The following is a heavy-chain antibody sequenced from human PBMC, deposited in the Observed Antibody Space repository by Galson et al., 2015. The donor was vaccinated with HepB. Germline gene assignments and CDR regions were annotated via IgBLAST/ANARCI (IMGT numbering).Heavy chain of an antibody. Sequence: SVKVSCKASGYTFTSYAMNWVRQAPGQGLEWMGWINTNTGNPTYAQGFTGRFVFSLDTSVSTAYLQISSLKAEDTAVYYCARTDYGDYPFFAFDIWGQGTMVTVSS. J-gene: IGHJ3*02. CDR1: GYTFTSYA. CDR2: INTNTGNP. CDR3: ARTDYGDYPFFAFDI. D-gene: IGHD4-17*01. V-gene: IGHV7-4-1*02.